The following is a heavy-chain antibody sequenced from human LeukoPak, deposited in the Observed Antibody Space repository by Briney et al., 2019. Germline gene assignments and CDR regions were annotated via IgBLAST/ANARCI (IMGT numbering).Heavy chain of an antibody. Sequence: PSETLSLTCTVSGGSISSGGYYWSWIRRHPGKGLEWIGYIYYSGSTYYNPSLKSRVTISVDTSKNQFSLKLSSVTAADTAVYYCAREVPSQGYSATKYYYYGMDVWGQGTTVTVSS. D-gene: IGHD5-18*01. CDR2: IYYSGST. V-gene: IGHV4-31*03. CDR3: AREVPSQGYSATKYYYYGMDV. J-gene: IGHJ6*02. CDR1: GGSISSGGYY.